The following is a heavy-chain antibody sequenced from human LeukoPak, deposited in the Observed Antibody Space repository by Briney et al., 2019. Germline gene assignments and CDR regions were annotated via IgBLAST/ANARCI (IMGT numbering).Heavy chain of an antibody. CDR2: IYPGDSDT. Sequence: GESLKISRQGSGFRFTSYWIAWVRQTPEKGLEWMGIIYPGDSDTNYSPSFRDQVTISADTSVNTAYLHWSSLKASDTAMYYCASGELDAAMDQFDYWGQGTLVTVSS. V-gene: IGHV5-51*01. CDR1: GFRFTSYW. CDR3: ASGELDAAMDQFDY. D-gene: IGHD5-18*01. J-gene: IGHJ4*02.